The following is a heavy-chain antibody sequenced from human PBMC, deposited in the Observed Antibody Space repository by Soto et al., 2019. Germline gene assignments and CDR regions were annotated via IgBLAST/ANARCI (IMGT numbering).Heavy chain of an antibody. D-gene: IGHD2-15*01. CDR3: ASSGYCIGGSCYPTSGRDYYYYYYMDV. CDR2: ISSSGRTI. V-gene: IGHV3-11*01. Sequence: GSLRLSCAASGFTFSDYYMSWIRQAPGKGLEWVSYISSSGRTIYYADSVKGRFTISRDNAKNSLYLQMNSLRAEDTAVYYCASSGYCIGGSCYPTSGRDYYYYYYMDVWGKGTTVTVSS. CDR1: GFTFSDYY. J-gene: IGHJ6*03.